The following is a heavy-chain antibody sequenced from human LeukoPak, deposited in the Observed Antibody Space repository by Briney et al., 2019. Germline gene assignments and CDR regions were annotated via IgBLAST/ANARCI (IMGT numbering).Heavy chain of an antibody. CDR3: ARLFGAFDI. Sequence: SGTLSLTCTVSGGSISSYYWSWIRQPPGKGLEWIGDIYYSGSTNYNPSLKSRVTISVDTSKNQFSLTLSSVTAADTAVYYCARLFGAFDIWGQGTMVTVSS. J-gene: IGHJ3*02. D-gene: IGHD3-16*01. V-gene: IGHV4-59*08. CDR2: IYYSGST. CDR1: GGSISSYY.